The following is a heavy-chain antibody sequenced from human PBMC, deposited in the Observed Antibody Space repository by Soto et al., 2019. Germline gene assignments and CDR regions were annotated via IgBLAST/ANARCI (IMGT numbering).Heavy chain of an antibody. CDR2: ISNHGSNK. V-gene: IGHV3-30*18. Sequence: TGGALRLSCAASGFTFSSYGMHWVRQAPGKGLEWVAVISNHGSNKYYADSVKGRFTISRDNSKNTLDLQMNSLRAEDTAVYYCAKRATGTYFDYWGQGTLVTVSS. J-gene: IGHJ4*02. CDR1: GFTFSSYG. D-gene: IGHD1-1*01. CDR3: AKRATGTYFDY.